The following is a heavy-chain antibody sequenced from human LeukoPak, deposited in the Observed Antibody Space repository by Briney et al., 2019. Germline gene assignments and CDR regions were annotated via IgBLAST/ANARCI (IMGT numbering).Heavy chain of an antibody. J-gene: IGHJ1*01. CDR1: GFTFSSYS. V-gene: IGHV3-23*01. CDR3: AKALHDYGDYDAEYFQH. D-gene: IGHD4-17*01. Sequence: GGSLRLSCAVSGFTFSSYSMSWVRQARGQGLERVSAISGSGGSTYYADSVKGRFTISRDNSRNTLYLQMNSLRAEDTAVYYCAKALHDYGDYDAEYFQHWGQGTLVTVSS. CDR2: ISGSGGST.